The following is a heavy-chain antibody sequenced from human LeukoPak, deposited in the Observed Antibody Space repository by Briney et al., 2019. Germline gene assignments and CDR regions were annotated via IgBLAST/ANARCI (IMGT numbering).Heavy chain of an antibody. V-gene: IGHV1-69*04. CDR3: ARVTYHYDSSTYPWFDP. CDR1: GGTFSSYA. Sequence: SVKVSCKASGGTFSSYAISWVRQAPGQGLEWMGRIIPILGIANYAQKFQGRVTITADKSTSTAYMELSSLRSEDTAVYYCARVTYHYDSSTYPWFDPWGQGTLVTVSP. D-gene: IGHD3-22*01. CDR2: IIPILGIA. J-gene: IGHJ5*02.